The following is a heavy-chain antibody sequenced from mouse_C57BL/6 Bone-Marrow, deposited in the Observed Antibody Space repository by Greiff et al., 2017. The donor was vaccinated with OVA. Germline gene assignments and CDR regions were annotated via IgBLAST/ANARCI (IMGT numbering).Heavy chain of an antibody. CDR2: ISYDGSN. CDR3: ARDNSTGFAY. V-gene: IGHV3-6*01. D-gene: IGHD2-5*01. Sequence: EVQLQEPGPGLVKPSQSLSLSCSVTGYSITRGYYWNWIRQFPGNKLEWMGYISYDGSNNYNPSLKNRISITRDTSKNQLCLKLNSVTTEDTATYYCARDNSTGFAYWGQGTLVTVSA. J-gene: IGHJ3*01. CDR1: GYSITRGYY.